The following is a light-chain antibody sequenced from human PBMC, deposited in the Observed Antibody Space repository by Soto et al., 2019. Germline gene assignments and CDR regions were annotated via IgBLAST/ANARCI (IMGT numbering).Light chain of an antibody. CDR1: SSDVGGYNY. J-gene: IGLJ1*01. Sequence: QSVLTHPASVSGSPGQSITISCTGTSSDVGGYNYVSWYQQHPGKAPKLMIYEVSNRPSGVSNRFSGSKSGDTASLTISGLQAEDEADYYCSSYTISSTLYVFGTGTKVTVL. CDR2: EVS. V-gene: IGLV2-14*01. CDR3: SSYTISSTLYV.